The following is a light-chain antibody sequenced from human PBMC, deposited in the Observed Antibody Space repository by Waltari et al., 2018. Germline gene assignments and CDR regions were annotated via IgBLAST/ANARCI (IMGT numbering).Light chain of an antibody. J-gene: IGKJ2*01. V-gene: IGKV1-39*01. CDR2: GAT. CDR3: QQSSGIPYT. CDR1: QNVRTF. Sequence: DIQMTQSPSSLSVSVGDRVTITCRAGQNVRTFLNWYQQKPGKVTKLLIHGATVLHSGVPSSFSGSGSGTDFTLTISSLQPEDFGSYYCQQSSGIPYTFGQGTKLEIK.